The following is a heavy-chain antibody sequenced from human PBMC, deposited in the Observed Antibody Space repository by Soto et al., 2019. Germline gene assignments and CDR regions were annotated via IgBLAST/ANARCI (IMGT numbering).Heavy chain of an antibody. CDR1: GFTFTSSA. D-gene: IGHD3-3*01. CDR2: IVVGSGNT. J-gene: IGHJ4*02. CDR3: AADVTYYDFWRRYYFDY. V-gene: IGHV1-58*01. Sequence: SVKVSCKASGFTFTSSAVQWVRQACGQRLEWIGWIVVGSGNTNYAQKFQERVTITRDMSTSTAYMELSSLRSEDTAVYYCAADVTYYDFWRRYYFDYWGQGTLVTVSS.